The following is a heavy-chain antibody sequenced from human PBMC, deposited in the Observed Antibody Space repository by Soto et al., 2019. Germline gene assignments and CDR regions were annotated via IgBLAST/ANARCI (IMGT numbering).Heavy chain of an antibody. CDR2: ISAYNGNT. J-gene: IGHJ3*02. Sequence: QVQLVQSGAEVKKPGASVKVSCKASGYTFTSYGISWVRQAPGQGLEWMGWISAYNGNTNYAQKLQGRVTMTTDTSTSTAYMELRSLRSDDTAMYYCAMRKILYYDFWSGYYHNDAFDIWGQGTMVTVSS. V-gene: IGHV1-18*04. CDR3: AMRKILYYDFWSGYYHNDAFDI. D-gene: IGHD3-3*01. CDR1: GYTFTSYG.